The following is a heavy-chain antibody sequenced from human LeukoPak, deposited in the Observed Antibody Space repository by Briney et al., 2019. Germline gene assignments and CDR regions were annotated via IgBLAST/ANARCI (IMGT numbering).Heavy chain of an antibody. CDR2: INHSGST. CDR1: GGSFSGYY. Sequence: PSETLSLTCAVYGGSFSGYYWSLIRQPPGKGLEWIGEINHSGSTNYNPSLKSRVTISVDTSKNQFSLKLSSVTAADTAVYYCARGPRSARSWLYYYYGMDVWGQGTTVTVSS. J-gene: IGHJ6*02. V-gene: IGHV4-34*01. CDR3: ARGPRSARSWLYYYYGMDV. D-gene: IGHD6-13*01.